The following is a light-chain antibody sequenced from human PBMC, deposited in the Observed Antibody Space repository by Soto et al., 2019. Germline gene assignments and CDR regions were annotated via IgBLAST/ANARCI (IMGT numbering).Light chain of an antibody. CDR3: LLSYIGARV. V-gene: IGLV7-46*01. CDR2: DAS. J-gene: IGLJ3*02. CDR1: TGAVTTDHY. Sequence: QAVVTQEASLTVSPGGTVTLTCDSSTGAVTTDHYPYWFQQKPGQAPRTLIYDASNKHSWTPARFSGSLLGGKAALTLSGAQPEDEAEYYCLLSYIGARVFGGGTKLTVL.